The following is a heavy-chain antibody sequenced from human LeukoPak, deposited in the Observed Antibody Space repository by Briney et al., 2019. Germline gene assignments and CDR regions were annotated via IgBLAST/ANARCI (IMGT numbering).Heavy chain of an antibody. J-gene: IGHJ1*01. CDR2: MKPNSGNT. CDR3: ARRVGSGWPVQH. D-gene: IGHD6-19*01. Sequence: ASVKVSCKASGYTFSSYDINWVRQATGQGLEWMGLMKPNSGNTGYAQKFQGRLNMTRNTSIDKAYMELSSLRSEDTAVYYCARRVGSGWPVQHWGQGTLVTVSS. CDR1: GYTFSSYD. V-gene: IGHV1-8*01.